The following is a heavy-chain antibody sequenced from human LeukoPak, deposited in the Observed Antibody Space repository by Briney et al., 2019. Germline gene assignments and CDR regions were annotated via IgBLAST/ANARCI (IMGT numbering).Heavy chain of an antibody. V-gene: IGHV4-34*01. Sequence: SETLSLTCAVYGGSFSGYYWSWIRQPPGKGLEWIGEINHSGSTNYNPSLKSRVTISVDTSKNRFSLKLSSVTAADTAVYYCARGIKYQLLYRTRYYFDYWGQGTLVTVSS. J-gene: IGHJ4*02. CDR1: GGSFSGYY. CDR3: ARGIKYQLLYRTRYYFDY. D-gene: IGHD2-2*01. CDR2: INHSGST.